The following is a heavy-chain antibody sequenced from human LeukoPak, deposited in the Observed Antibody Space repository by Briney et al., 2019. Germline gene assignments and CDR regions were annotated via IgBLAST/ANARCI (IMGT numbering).Heavy chain of an antibody. CDR1: GFTFSSYA. D-gene: IGHD3-22*01. CDR3: ASQHYYDSSAPFNY. CDR2: ISYDGSNK. J-gene: IGHJ4*02. V-gene: IGHV3-30-3*01. Sequence: GRSLRLSCAASGFTFSSYAMHWVRQAPGKGLEWAAVISYDGSNKYYADSVKGRFTISRDNSKNTLYLQMNSLRAEDTAVYYCASQHYYDSSAPFNYWGQGTLVTVSS.